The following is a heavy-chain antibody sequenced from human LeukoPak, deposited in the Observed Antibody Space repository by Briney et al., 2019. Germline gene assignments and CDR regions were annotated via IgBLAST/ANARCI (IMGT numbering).Heavy chain of an antibody. Sequence: PSETLSLTCTVSGGSISSYYWSWIRQPPGKGLEWIGYIYYSGSTNYNPSLKSRVTISVDTSKNQFSLKLSSVTAADTAVYYCASSISYYDYVWGSYRYPSFDYWGQGTLVTVSS. J-gene: IGHJ4*02. CDR3: ASSISYYDYVWGSYRYPSFDY. CDR2: IYYSGST. V-gene: IGHV4-59*01. D-gene: IGHD3-16*02. CDR1: GGSISSYY.